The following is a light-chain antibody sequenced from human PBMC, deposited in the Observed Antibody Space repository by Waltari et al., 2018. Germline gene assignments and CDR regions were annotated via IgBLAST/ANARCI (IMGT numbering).Light chain of an antibody. V-gene: IGLV1-47*01. CDR3: AGWDDRQSGPYWV. CDR1: SSTIGTTY. CDR2: RNS. Sequence: QSVLTQPPSASGTPGQTVTISCSGSSSTIGTTYVFWYQQLPGAAPQLLSFRNSRRPARVPDRFSGSKSGNSATLAISGLRSEDEADYYCAGWDDRQSGPYWVFGGGTKLTVL. J-gene: IGLJ3*02.